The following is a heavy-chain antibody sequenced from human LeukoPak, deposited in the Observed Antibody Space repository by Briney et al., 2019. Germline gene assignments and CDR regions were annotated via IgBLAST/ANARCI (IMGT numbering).Heavy chain of an antibody. J-gene: IGHJ4*02. Sequence: GESLKISCKGSGYSFTYWIGWVRQMPGKGLEWMGRIDPSDSYTNYSPSFQGHVTISADKSISTAYLQWSSLKASDTAMYYCALPSSLRYWGQGTLVTVSS. CDR2: IDPSDSYT. CDR1: GYSFTYW. CDR3: ALPSSLRY. V-gene: IGHV5-10-1*01.